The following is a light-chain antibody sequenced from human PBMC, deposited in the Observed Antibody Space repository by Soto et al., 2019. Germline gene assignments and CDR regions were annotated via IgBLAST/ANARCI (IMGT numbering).Light chain of an antibody. CDR2: EVS. Sequence: QSALTQPASVSGSPGQSITISCTGTSDDNINYNFVSWYQLHPGKAPTLMIYEVSNRPSGVSGRFSGSKSGNTASLTISGLRAEDEGDYYCSTSTTTNTLFVFGTGTKVTVL. CDR1: SDDNINYNF. J-gene: IGLJ1*01. V-gene: IGLV2-14*01. CDR3: STSTTTNTLFV.